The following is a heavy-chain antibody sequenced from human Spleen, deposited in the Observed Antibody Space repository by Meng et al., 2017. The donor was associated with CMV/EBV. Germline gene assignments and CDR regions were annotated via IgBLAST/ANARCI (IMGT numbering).Heavy chain of an antibody. J-gene: IGHJ4*02. D-gene: IGHD5-12*01. CDR2: INPSGGSA. V-gene: IGHV1-46*01. CDR1: GYTFTSYY. Sequence: KISCKASGYTFTSYYMHWVRQAPGQGLEWMGIINPSGGSASYAQKFQGRVTMTRDTSTTTVYMELSSLRSEDTAVYYCARYTVGSDYWGQGTLVTVSS. CDR3: ARYTVGSDY.